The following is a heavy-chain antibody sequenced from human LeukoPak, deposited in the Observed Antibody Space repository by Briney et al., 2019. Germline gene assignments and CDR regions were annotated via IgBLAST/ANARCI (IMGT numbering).Heavy chain of an antibody. Sequence: GGSLRLSCTASGFTFISYGMYWVRQAPGKGLEWVAFIRYDESNKYYADSVKGRFTISRDNAKNSLYLQMNSLRAEDTAVYYCARAHYYDSSGFDYWGQGTLVTVSS. D-gene: IGHD3-22*01. CDR2: IRYDESNK. CDR3: ARAHYYDSSGFDY. J-gene: IGHJ4*02. V-gene: IGHV3-30*02. CDR1: GFTFISYG.